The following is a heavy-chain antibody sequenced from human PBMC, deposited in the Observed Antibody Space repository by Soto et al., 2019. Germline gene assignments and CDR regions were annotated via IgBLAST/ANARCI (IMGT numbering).Heavy chain of an antibody. CDR2: INAGNGNT. V-gene: IGHV1-3*01. Sequence: ASVKVSCKASGYTFTSYVMHWERQAPGQRLEWMGWINAGNGNTKYSQKLQGRVTMTTDTSTSTAYMELRSLRSDDTAVYYCARVSTLPITIFGVPPPPKEYYYGMDVWGQGTTVTVSS. J-gene: IGHJ6*02. CDR3: ARVSTLPITIFGVPPPPKEYYYGMDV. D-gene: IGHD3-3*01. CDR1: GYTFTSYV.